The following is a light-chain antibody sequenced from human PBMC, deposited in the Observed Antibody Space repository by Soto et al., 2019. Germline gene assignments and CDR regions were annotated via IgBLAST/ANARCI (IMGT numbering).Light chain of an antibody. Sequence: DIQMTQSPSTLSGSVGDRVTITCRVSQTISSWLAWYQQKPGKAPKLLIYKASTLKSGVPSRFSGSGSGTEFTLTISSPQPDDFATYYCQHYNSYSEAFGQGTKVDIK. V-gene: IGKV1-5*03. J-gene: IGKJ1*01. CDR2: KAS. CDR3: QHYNSYSEA. CDR1: QTISSW.